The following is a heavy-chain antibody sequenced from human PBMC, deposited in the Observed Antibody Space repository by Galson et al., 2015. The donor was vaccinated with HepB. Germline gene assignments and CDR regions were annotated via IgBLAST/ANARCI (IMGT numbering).Heavy chain of an antibody. V-gene: IGHV3-33*08. CDR2: IWYDGSNK. CDR3: ARGGPPHEEYFDY. CDR1: GFTFSSYG. J-gene: IGHJ4*02. D-gene: IGHD3-16*01. Sequence: SLRLSCAASGFTFSSYGMHWVRQAPGKGLEWVAVIWYDGSNKYYADSVKGRFTISRDNSKNTLYLQMNSLRAEDTAVYYCARGGPPHEEYFDYWGQGTLVTVSS.